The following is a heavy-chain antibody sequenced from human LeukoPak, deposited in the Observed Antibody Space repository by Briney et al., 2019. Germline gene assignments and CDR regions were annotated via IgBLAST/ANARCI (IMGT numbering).Heavy chain of an antibody. V-gene: IGHV3-21*01. J-gene: IGHJ4*02. CDR3: ARDRQLVQDY. D-gene: IGHD6-13*01. CDR2: ISSSSSYI. Sequence: SGGSLGLSCAASGFTFSSYSMNWVRQAPGKGLEWVSSISSSSSYIYYADSVKGRFTISRDNAKNSLYLQMNSLRAEDTAVYYCARDRQLVQDYWGQGTLVTVSS. CDR1: GFTFSSYS.